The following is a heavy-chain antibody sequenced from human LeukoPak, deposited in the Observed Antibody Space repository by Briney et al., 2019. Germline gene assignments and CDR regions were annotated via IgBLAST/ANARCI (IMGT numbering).Heavy chain of an antibody. J-gene: IGHJ6*02. Sequence: PGGSLRLSCAASGFTFSSYAMSWVRQAPGKGLEWVSATSGSGGSTYYADSVKGRFTISRDNSKNTLYLQMNSLRAEDTAVYYCAKDSDSSGYYSNYYYYYGMDVWGQGTTVTVSS. V-gene: IGHV3-23*01. D-gene: IGHD3-22*01. CDR3: AKDSDSSGYYSNYYYYYGMDV. CDR1: GFTFSSYA. CDR2: TSGSGGST.